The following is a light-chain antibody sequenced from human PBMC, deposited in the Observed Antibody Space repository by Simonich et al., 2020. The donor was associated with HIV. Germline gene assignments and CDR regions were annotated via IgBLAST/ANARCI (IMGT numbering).Light chain of an antibody. CDR1: PRISSN. V-gene: IGKV3-15*01. CDR3: QQYNNWPPVLT. J-gene: IGKJ4*01. Sequence: EIVMTQSPATLSVSPGDRAPLSCRASPRISSNLVWYQQKSGLAPRLLIYGASTRATGIPARFSGSGSGTDCTLTISSLQSEDFAVYFCQQYNNWPPVLTFGGGTKVEIK. CDR2: GAS.